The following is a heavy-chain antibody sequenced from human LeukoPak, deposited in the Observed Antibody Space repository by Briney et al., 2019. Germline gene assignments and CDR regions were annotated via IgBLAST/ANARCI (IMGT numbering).Heavy chain of an antibody. D-gene: IGHD2-21*02. J-gene: IGHJ4*02. CDR3: ARGTRESGGDYDY. V-gene: IGHV4-31*11. CDR2: IYYSGST. Sequence: PSETLSLTCAVSGGSISSGGYYWSWIRQHPGKGLEWIGYIYYSGSTYYNPSLKSRVTISVDTSKNQFSLKLSSVTAADTAVYYCARGTRESGGDYDYWGQGTLVTVSS. CDR1: GGSISSGGYY.